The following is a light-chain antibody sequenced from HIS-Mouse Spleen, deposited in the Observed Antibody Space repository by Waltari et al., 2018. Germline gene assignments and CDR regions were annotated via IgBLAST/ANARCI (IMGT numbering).Light chain of an antibody. CDR1: QSLLHSNGYNY. CDR3: MQALQTPFT. CDR2: LGS. J-gene: IGKJ3*01. Sequence: DIVMTQSPLCLPVTPGEPADISCRSSQSLLHSNGYNYLDWYLQKPGQSPQLLIYLGSNRASGVPDRFSGSGSGTDFTLKISRVEAEDVGVYYCMQALQTPFTFGPGTKVDIK. V-gene: IGKV2-28*01.